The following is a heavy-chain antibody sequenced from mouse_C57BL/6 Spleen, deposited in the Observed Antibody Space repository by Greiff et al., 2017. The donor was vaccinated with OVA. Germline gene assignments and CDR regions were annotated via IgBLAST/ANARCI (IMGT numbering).Heavy chain of an antibody. V-gene: IGHV5-4*01. J-gene: IGHJ2*01. CDR3: ARSNWGDY. CDR2: ISDGGSYT. Sequence: EVQLVESGGGLVKPGGSLKLSCAASGFTFSSYAMSWVRQTPEKRLEWVATISDGGSYTYYPDNVKGRFTISRDNAKNNLYLQMSHLKSEDTAMYYCARSNWGDYWGQGTTLTVSS. D-gene: IGHD4-1*01. CDR1: GFTFSSYA.